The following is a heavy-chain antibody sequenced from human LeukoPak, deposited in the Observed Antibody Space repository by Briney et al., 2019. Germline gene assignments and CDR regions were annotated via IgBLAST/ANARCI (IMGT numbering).Heavy chain of an antibody. Sequence: PGGSLRLSCAASGFTFSSYAMHWVRQAPGRGLEWVAVISYDGSNKYYADSVKGRFTISRDNSKNTLYLQMNSLRAEDTAVYYCARVQHMGATLWFDYWGQGTLVTVSS. CDR1: GFTFSSYA. J-gene: IGHJ4*02. CDR3: ARVQHMGATLWFDY. D-gene: IGHD1-26*01. V-gene: IGHV3-30-3*01. CDR2: ISYDGSNK.